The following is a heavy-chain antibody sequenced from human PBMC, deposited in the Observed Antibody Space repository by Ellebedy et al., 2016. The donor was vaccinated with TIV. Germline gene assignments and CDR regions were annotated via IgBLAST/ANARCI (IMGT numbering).Heavy chain of an antibody. Sequence: GGSLRLSCKGSAYIFTTYWIGWVRQMPGKGLEWMGIIYPGDSDTRYSPSFQGQVTISADKSISTAYLQWSSLKASDTAMYYCARQGSPGAFDIWGQGTMVTVSS. J-gene: IGHJ3*02. D-gene: IGHD3-10*01. CDR1: AYIFTTYW. CDR3: ARQGSPGAFDI. V-gene: IGHV5-51*01. CDR2: IYPGDSDT.